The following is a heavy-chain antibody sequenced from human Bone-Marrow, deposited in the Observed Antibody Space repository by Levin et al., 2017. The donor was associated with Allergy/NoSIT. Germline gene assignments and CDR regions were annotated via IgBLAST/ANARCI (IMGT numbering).Heavy chain of an antibody. CDR3: VKSRIVAQRGFRYYHHGMDV. CDR1: GFIFTNYA. D-gene: IGHD5-12*01. Sequence: GGSLRLSCAASGFIFTNYAMSWVRQAPGRGLEWVSGISGSGASSYYAGFAKGRFTISRDRSKNTLSLQMNSLGDEDTATYFCVKSRIVAQRGFRYYHHGMDVWGQGTTVTVSS. J-gene: IGHJ6*02. CDR2: ISGSGASS. V-gene: IGHV3-23*01.